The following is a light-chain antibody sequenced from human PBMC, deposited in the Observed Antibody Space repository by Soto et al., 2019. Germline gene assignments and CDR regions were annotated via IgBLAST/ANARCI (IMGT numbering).Light chain of an antibody. CDR2: EGS. Sequence: QSALTQPASVSGSPGQSITISCTGTSSDVGSYNLVSWYQQHPGKAPKLMIYEGSKRPSGVSNRFSGSKSGNTASLTISGLQADDEADYFCCSYTASDIWVFGGGTKVTVL. J-gene: IGLJ3*02. CDR3: CSYTASDIWV. CDR1: SSDVGSYNL. V-gene: IGLV2-14*02.